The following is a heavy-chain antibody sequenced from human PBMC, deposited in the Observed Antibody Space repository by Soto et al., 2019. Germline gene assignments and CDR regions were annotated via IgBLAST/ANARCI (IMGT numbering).Heavy chain of an antibody. CDR2: IKGDGSEI. J-gene: IGHJ4*02. D-gene: IGHD2-21*02. Sequence: GGSLRLSYVASGFTFNNYWMTWLRQAPGKGLEWVAHIKGDGSEISYVDYVKGRFTISRDNAKNSLYLQMNSLRVEDTAGEYGSRHRDYCFAYWGKGILVTVS. V-gene: IGHV3-7*03. CDR1: GFTFNNYW. CDR3: SRHRDYCFAY.